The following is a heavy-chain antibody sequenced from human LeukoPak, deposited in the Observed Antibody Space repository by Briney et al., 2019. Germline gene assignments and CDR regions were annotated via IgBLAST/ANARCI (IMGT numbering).Heavy chain of an antibody. CDR3: ARELGWDSSEGRDY. CDR1: GFAFSNFW. J-gene: IGHJ4*02. Sequence: QAGGSLRLSCAASGFAFSNFWMSWVRQAPGKGLEWVANIKNDGSEKYYVDSVKGRFNITRDNAKNSLFLQMNSLRAEDTAVYYCARELGWDSSEGRDYWGQGSLVTASS. D-gene: IGHD6-19*01. V-gene: IGHV3-7*01. CDR2: IKNDGSEK.